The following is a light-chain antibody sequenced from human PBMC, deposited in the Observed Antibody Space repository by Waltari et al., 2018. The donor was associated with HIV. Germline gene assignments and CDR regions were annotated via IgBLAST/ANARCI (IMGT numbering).Light chain of an antibody. CDR2: KDS. CDR3: QSADSSGTLAV. J-gene: IGLJ3*02. Sequence: SYELTQPPSVSVSPGPPARITCSGDALPKQYAYWYQQKPGQAPVLVIYKDSERPSGIPERFSGSSSGTTVTLTISGVQAEDEADYYCQSADSSGTLAVFGGGTKLTVL. CDR1: ALPKQY. V-gene: IGLV3-25*03.